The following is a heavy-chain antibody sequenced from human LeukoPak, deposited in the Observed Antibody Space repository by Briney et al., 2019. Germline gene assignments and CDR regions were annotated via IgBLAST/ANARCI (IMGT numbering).Heavy chain of an antibody. CDR1: GGSISIYY. J-gene: IGHJ6*03. CDR2: IYTGGST. V-gene: IGHV4-59*10. CDR3: ARYSRPYYYYYMDV. Sequence: PSETLSLTCTVSGGSISIYYWSWIRQPAGKRLEWIGRIYTGGSTSCNPSLKSRVTMSVDTSKNQFSLKLSSVTAADTAVYYCARYSRPYYYYYMDVWGKGTTVTVSS.